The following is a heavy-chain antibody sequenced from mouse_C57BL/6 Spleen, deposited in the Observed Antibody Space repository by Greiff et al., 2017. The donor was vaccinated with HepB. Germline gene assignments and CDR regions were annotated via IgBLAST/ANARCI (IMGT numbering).Heavy chain of an antibody. V-gene: IGHV1-85*01. J-gene: IGHJ3*01. CDR3: ARSNYYGSSHPFAY. Sequence: QVQLQQSGPELVKPGASVKLSCKASGYTFTSYDINWVKQRPGQGLEWIGWIYPRDGSTKYNEKFKGKATLTVDTSSSTAYMELHSLTSEDSAVYFCARSNYYGSSHPFAYWGQGTLVTVSA. CDR2: IYPRDGST. CDR1: GYTFTSYD. D-gene: IGHD1-1*01.